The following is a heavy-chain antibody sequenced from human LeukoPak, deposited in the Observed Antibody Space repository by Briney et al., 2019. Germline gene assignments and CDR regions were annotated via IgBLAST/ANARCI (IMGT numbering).Heavy chain of an antibody. Sequence: SDTLSLTCTVSGGSISSSSYYWGWIRQPPGKGLEWIGSIYYSGSTYYNPSLKSRVTISVDTSKNQFSLKLSSVTAADTAVYYCARQGDYYDSSGYYFWGQGTLVTVSS. D-gene: IGHD3-22*01. J-gene: IGHJ4*02. CDR1: GGSISSSSYY. CDR2: IYYSGST. CDR3: ARQGDYYDSSGYYF. V-gene: IGHV4-39*01.